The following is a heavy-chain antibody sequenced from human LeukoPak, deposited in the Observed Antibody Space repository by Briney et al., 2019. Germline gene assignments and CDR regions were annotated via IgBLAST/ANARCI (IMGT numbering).Heavy chain of an antibody. D-gene: IGHD3-3*01. CDR1: GFTFSSYW. CDR3: AREFWSLSTWTIFDY. CDR2: IKQDGSER. J-gene: IGHJ4*02. V-gene: IGHV3-7*01. Sequence: GGSLRLSCVAFGFTFSSYWMHWVRQDPRKGLEWVANIKQDGSERTYVDSVKGQFTTSRDNAKNSLYLQMNSLRAEDTAIYYCAREFWSLSTWTIFDYWGQGTLVTVSS.